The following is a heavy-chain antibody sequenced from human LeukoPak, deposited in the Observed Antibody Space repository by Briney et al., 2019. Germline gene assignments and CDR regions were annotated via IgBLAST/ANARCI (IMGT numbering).Heavy chain of an antibody. J-gene: IGHJ6*02. CDR1: GFTFSSYA. CDR3: ARDPIYSNPTVYYYYGMDV. Sequence: GSLRLSCAASGFTFSSYAMSWIRQPAGKGLEWIGRIYTSGSTNYNPSLKSRVTMSVDTSKNQFSLKLSSVTAADTAVYYCARDPIYSNPTVYYYYGMDVWGQGTTVTASS. V-gene: IGHV4-4*07. CDR2: IYTSGST. D-gene: IGHD4-11*01.